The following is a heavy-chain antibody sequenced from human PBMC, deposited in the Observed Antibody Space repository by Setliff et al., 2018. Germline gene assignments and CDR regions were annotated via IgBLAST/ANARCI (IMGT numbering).Heavy chain of an antibody. CDR2: IYHSGTT. Sequence: PAEPLSLTCAVSGYSISSGFYWGWIRQPPGKGLEWIGSIYHSGTTYYNPSLKSRVTILVDTSKNQFSLKMTSVTAADTALYYFAIGGGYCDFFDCFPFDNWGQGFLVTVSS. J-gene: IGHJ4*02. CDR3: AIGGGYCDFFDCFPFDN. CDR1: GYSISSGFY. D-gene: IGHD3-16*01. V-gene: IGHV4-38-2*01.